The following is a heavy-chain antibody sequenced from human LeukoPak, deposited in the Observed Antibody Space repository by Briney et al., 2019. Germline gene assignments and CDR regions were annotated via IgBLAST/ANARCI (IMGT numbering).Heavy chain of an antibody. J-gene: IGHJ3*02. D-gene: IGHD1-1*01. CDR3: ARRGVQLERPGAFDI. CDR2: ISAYNGNT. V-gene: IGHV1-18*04. CDR1: GYTFTGDY. Sequence: ASVKVSCKASGYTFTGDYMHWVRQAPGQGLEWMGWISAYNGNTNYAQKLQGRVTMTTDTSTSTDYMELRSLRSDDTAVYYCARRGVQLERPGAFDIWGQGTMVTVSS.